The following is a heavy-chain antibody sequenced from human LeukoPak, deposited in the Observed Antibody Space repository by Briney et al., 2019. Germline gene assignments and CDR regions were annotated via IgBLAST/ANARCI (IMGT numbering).Heavy chain of an antibody. CDR1: GLAFSAYK. Sequence: GGSMRLSCAASGLAFSAYKMHWVRQAPRKGLVWVSRISTDGCTTDYADFVQGRFTASRDNTKNTRSLEMNSLRAEDTAVYYCVVGGSPGYWGQGTLVTVSS. J-gene: IGHJ4*02. CDR3: VVGGSPGY. D-gene: IGHD2-15*01. CDR2: ISTDGCTT. V-gene: IGHV3-74*01.